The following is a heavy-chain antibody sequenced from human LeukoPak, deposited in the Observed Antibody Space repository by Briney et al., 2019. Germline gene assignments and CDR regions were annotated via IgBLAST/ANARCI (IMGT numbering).Heavy chain of an antibody. CDR3: AREESGGYFDY. V-gene: IGHV1-46*01. CDR1: GFTFSSYA. D-gene: IGHD2-8*02. CDR2: INTSGGGT. J-gene: IGHJ4*02. Sequence: GGSLRLSCAASGFTFSSYAMSWVRQAPGQGLEWIGIINTSGGGTNYAQKFQGRVTMTRDTSTSTVYMELGSLTSEDTAVYYCAREESGGYFDYWGQGTLVTVSS.